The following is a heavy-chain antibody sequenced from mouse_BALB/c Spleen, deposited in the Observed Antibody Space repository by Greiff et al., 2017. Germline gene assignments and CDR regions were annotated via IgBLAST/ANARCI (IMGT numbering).Heavy chain of an antibody. D-gene: IGHD1-1*01. V-gene: IGHV5-9-3*01. CDR3: ARRDYYGSSLDWYFDV. Sequence: EVKLQESGGGLVKPGWSLKLSCAASGFTFSSYAMSWVRQTPEKRLEWVATISSGGSYTYYPDSVKGRFTISRDNAKNTLYLQMSSLRSEDTAMYYCARRDYYGSSLDWYFDVWGAGTTVTVSS. CDR1: GFTFSSYA. J-gene: IGHJ1*01. CDR2: ISSGGSYT.